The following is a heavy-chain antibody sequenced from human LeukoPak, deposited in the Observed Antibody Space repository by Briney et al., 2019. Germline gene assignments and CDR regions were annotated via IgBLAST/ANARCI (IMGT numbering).Heavy chain of an antibody. CDR2: IYYSGST. Sequence: SETLSLTCTVSGGSISSYYWSWIRQPPGKGLEWIGYIYYSGSTNYNPSLKSRVTISVDTSKNQFSLKLSSVTAADTAVYYCLLSSSAATRSDYWGQGTLVTVSS. CDR3: LLSSSAATRSDY. D-gene: IGHD2-15*01. CDR1: GGSISSYY. V-gene: IGHV4-59*01. J-gene: IGHJ4*02.